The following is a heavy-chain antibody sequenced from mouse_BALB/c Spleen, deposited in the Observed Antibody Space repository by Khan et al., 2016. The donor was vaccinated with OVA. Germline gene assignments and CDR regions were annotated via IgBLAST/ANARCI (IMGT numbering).Heavy chain of an antibody. CDR2: ISYSGNT. CDR3: ARVYGGDFDY. J-gene: IGHJ2*01. CDR1: GYSITSDYA. Sequence: EVQLQESGPGLVKPSQSLSLTCTVTGYSITSDYAWNWIRQFPGNKLEWMSFISYSGNTNYNPSLKSRISITRDTSKNQFFLQLNSVTTEDTATYYCARVYGGDFDYWGQGTTLTVSS. V-gene: IGHV3-2*02. D-gene: IGHD1-1*01.